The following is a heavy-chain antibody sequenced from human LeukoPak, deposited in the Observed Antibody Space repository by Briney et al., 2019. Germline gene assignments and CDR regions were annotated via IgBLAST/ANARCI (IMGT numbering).Heavy chain of an antibody. J-gene: IGHJ4*02. D-gene: IGHD3-16*01. CDR2: ISNSGSP. CDR3: ARGGAGPLRD. CDR1: SASVSSYY. Sequence: PSETLSLTCTVPSASVSSYYWSWVRQPPGGGLEWIGYISNSGSPSYNPSFKSRVTFSADTSKNHLSLKLNSVTPADTAVYFCARGGAGPLRDWGQGTLVTVSS. V-gene: IGHV4-59*02.